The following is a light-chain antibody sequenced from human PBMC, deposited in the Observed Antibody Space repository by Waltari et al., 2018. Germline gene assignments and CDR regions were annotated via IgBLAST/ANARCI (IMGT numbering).Light chain of an antibody. J-gene: IGLJ3*02. CDR3: HSRKGSDNQVV. CDR1: SLRTSY. V-gene: IGLV3-19*01. CDR2: GKE. Sequence: SSELTQGPDVSVALGQTVKITCQGDSLRTSYASWYQVKPGQAPILVLFGKEKRPSWIPYRISGYSSGTTSSLTITGTQAEDEADYYCHSRKGSDNQVVFGGGTKLTVL.